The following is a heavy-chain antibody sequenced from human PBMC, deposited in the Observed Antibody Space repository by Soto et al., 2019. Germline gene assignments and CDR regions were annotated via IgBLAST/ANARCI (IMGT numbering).Heavy chain of an antibody. CDR1: GFTFSSYA. CDR2: ISGSGGST. CDR3: AKDLPYDSSGYSAPYYFDY. V-gene: IGHV3-23*01. D-gene: IGHD3-22*01. J-gene: IGHJ4*02. Sequence: GGSLRLSCAASGFTFSSYAMSWVRQAPGKGLEWVSAISGSGGSTYYADSVKGRFTISRDNSKNTLYLQMNSLGAEDKAVYYFAKDLPYDSSGYSAPYYFDYWGQGTLVTVSS.